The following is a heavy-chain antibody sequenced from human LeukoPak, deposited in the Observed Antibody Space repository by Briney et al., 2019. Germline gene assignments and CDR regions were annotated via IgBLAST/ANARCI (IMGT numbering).Heavy chain of an antibody. Sequence: GESLKISCKGSAYSFTSYWIGWVRQMPGKGLEWMGIIYPGDSDTRYSPSFQGQVTISADKSISTAYLQWSSLKASDTAMYYCARRYCSGGSCYSSFDPWGQGTLVTVSS. D-gene: IGHD2-15*01. CDR1: AYSFTSYW. J-gene: IGHJ5*02. CDR2: IYPGDSDT. V-gene: IGHV5-51*01. CDR3: ARRYCSGGSCYSSFDP.